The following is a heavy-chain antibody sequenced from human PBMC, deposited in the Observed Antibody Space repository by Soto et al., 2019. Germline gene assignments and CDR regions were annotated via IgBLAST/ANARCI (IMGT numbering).Heavy chain of an antibody. CDR1: GFTFGSFW. Sequence: PGGSLRLSCVASGFTFGSFWMTWVRQAPGKGLEWVANIKYDGSEIYFVDSVKGRFTISRDNPKNSLYLQMNSLRAEDTAVYYCARDGGSGIDYWGQRTLVTVSS. J-gene: IGHJ4*02. CDR2: IKYDGSEI. D-gene: IGHD6-19*01. CDR3: ARDGGSGIDY. V-gene: IGHV3-7*03.